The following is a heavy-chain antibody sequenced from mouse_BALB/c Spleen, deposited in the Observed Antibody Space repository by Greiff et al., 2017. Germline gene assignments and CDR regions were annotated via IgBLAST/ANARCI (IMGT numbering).Heavy chain of an antibody. J-gene: IGHJ1*01. CDR3: ARAPHYGSSWYFGV. CDR2: IWGDGST. Sequence: VQLVESGPGLVAPSQSLSITCTVSGFSLTGYGVNWVRQPPGKGLEWLGMIWGDGSTDYNSALKSRLSISKDNSKSQVFLKMNSLQTDDTARYYCARAPHYGSSWYFGVWGAGTTVTVSS. D-gene: IGHD1-1*01. V-gene: IGHV2-6-7*01. CDR1: GFSLTGYG.